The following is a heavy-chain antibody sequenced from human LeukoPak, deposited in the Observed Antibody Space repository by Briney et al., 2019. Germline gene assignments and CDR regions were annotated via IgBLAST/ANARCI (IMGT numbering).Heavy chain of an antibody. CDR2: ISGSGRDT. V-gene: IGHV3-23*01. D-gene: IGHD3-22*01. Sequence: PGGSLRLSCAASGFTFSSYAMNWVRQAPVKGLEWVSGISGSGRDTYYADSVKGRFTISRDNSKNTLYLQMNSLRADDTAVYYCATNYYDSSGYFPVFDYWGQGALVSVSS. CDR3: ATNYYDSSGYFPVFDY. CDR1: GFTFSSYA. J-gene: IGHJ4*02.